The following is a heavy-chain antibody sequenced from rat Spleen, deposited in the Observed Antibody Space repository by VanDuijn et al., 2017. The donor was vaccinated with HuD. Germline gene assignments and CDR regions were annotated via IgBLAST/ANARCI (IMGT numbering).Heavy chain of an antibody. D-gene: IGHD5-1*01. CDR1: VFTFTEYY. CDR2: ISYEGGRI. Sequence: EVQLVESDGGLVQPGRSLKLSCAASVFTFTEYYMACVRQAPTKGLEWVATISYEGGRIFYRDSVKGRFTISRDNAKSSLYLQMDSLRSEDKATYYCTTDRPGALMDAWGQGASVTVSS. J-gene: IGHJ4*01. CDR3: TTDRPGALMDA. V-gene: IGHV5-20*01.